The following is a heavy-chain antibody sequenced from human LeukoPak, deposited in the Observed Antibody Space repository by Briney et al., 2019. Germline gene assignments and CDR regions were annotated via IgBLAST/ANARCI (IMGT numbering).Heavy chain of an antibody. D-gene: IGHD2-15*01. J-gene: IGHJ4*02. CDR3: ARGHCSGGTCYSGWLDY. CDR2: IWYDGGNK. V-gene: IGHV3-33*01. CDR1: EFAFSSYG. Sequence: PGGSLRLSCAASEFAFSSYGMHWVRQAPGKGLEWVAVIWYDGGNKYYADSVKGRFTISRDNSKNMLYLQMNSLRAEDTAVYYCARGHCSGGTCYSGWLDYWGQGTLVTVSS.